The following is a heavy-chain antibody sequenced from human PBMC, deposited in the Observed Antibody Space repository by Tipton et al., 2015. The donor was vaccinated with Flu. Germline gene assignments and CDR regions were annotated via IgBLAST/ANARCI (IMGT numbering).Heavy chain of an antibody. D-gene: IGHD5-18*01. CDR3: AGGYGAAFDV. V-gene: IGHV3-53*01. CDR2: IYQNGDT. CDR1: GFSVSHNY. J-gene: IGHJ3*01. Sequence: GSLRLSCAASGFSVSHNYMGWVRQAPGKGLQWVSLIYQNGDTFYADFVRGRFTISRDNSKNTLYLQINSLRAEDTALYYCAGGYGAAFDVWGRGTLVTVSS.